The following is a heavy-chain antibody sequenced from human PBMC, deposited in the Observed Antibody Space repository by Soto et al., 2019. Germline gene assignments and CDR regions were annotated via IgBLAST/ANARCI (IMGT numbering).Heavy chain of an antibody. CDR3: AGGKTTVDY. Sequence: QVQLVESGGGVVQPGRSLRLSCAASGFTFSSYGMHGVGQAQGKGLEWVAVIWYDGSNKYYADSVKGRFTISRDNSKNTLYLQMNSLRAEDTAVYYCAGGKTTVDYWGQGTLVTVSS. D-gene: IGHD4-17*01. V-gene: IGHV3-33*01. CDR2: IWYDGSNK. CDR1: GFTFSSYG. J-gene: IGHJ4*02.